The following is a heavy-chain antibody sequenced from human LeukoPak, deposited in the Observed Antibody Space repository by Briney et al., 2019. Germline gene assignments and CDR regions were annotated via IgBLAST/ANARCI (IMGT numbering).Heavy chain of an antibody. CDR3: ARLGCSGGSCYDDY. CDR1: GGSISSYY. Sequence: SETLSLTCTASGGSISSYYWSWIRQPPGKGLEWIGYIYYTGSPNYNPSLKSRVTISVDTSKNQFSLKLSSVTAADTAVYYCARLGCSGGSCYDDYWGQGTLVTVSS. J-gene: IGHJ4*02. CDR2: IYYTGSP. D-gene: IGHD2-15*01. V-gene: IGHV4-59*08.